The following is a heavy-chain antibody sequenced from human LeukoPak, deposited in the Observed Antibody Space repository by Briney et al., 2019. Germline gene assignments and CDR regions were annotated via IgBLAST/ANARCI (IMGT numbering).Heavy chain of an antibody. J-gene: IGHJ5*02. D-gene: IGHD2-2*02. CDR1: GFSFSTYS. Sequence: GGSLRLSCAASGFSFSTYSMNWVRRAPGKGLEWISYISSSGSTIYYADSVKGRFTISRDNAKNSLYLQMNSLRAEDTAVYYCARDIPPDPWGQGTLVTVSS. V-gene: IGHV3-48*01. CDR3: ARDIPPDP. CDR2: ISSSGSTI.